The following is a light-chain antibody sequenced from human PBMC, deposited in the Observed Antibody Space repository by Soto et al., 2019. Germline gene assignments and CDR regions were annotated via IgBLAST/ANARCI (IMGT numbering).Light chain of an antibody. CDR2: DVN. CDR1: ASDIGAFNY. CDR3: SSYADNSSLNVL. V-gene: IGLV2-11*01. J-gene: IGLJ2*01. Sequence: QSALTQPRSVSGSPGQSVTISCTGTASDIGAFNYVSWYQQHPDKAPKLMIYDVNKRPSGVPHRFSASKSGHTASLTISGLQAEDEADYYCSSYADNSSLNVLFGGGTKLTVL.